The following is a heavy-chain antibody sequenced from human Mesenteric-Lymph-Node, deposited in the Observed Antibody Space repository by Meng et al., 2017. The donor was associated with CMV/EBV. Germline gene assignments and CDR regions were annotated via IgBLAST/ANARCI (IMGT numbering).Heavy chain of an antibody. CDR3: ARDPAGIGVTGGHFDS. J-gene: IGHJ4*02. V-gene: IGHV1-69*04. CDR1: ALNSKA. D-gene: IGHD2-21*02. CDR2: VIPILHIS. Sequence: ALNSKAVSWVRQAPGQGLEWMGRVIPILHISNYAPKFEGRVTITADESTRIVYMELSSLTSEDTAVFYCARDPAGIGVTGGHFDSWGQGTLVTVSS.